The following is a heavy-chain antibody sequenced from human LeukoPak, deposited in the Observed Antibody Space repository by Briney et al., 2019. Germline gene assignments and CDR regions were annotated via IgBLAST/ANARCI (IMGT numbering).Heavy chain of an antibody. D-gene: IGHD3-10*02. CDR2: ISGSGGST. CDR3: ARDSYMFGSDY. J-gene: IGHJ4*02. V-gene: IGHV3-23*01. CDR1: GFTFSSYA. Sequence: AGGSLRLSCAASGFTFSSYAMSWVRQAPGKGLEWVSAISGSGGSTYYADSVKGRFTISRDNAKNSVFLQMNTLRAEDTAVYYCARDSYMFGSDYWGQGTLVTVSS.